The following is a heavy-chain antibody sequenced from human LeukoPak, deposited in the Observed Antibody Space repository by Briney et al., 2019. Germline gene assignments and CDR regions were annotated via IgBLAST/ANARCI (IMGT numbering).Heavy chain of an antibody. CDR3: AKEYGYTYGEFDY. D-gene: IGHD5-18*01. CDR1: GFTFSRNS. CDR2: IYSDNT. V-gene: IGHV3-53*01. Sequence: GGSLRLSCAASGFTFSRNSMNWVRQAPGKGLEWVSFIYSDNTHYSDSVKGRLTISRDNSKNTLYLQMNSLRAEDTAVYYCAKEYGYTYGEFDYWGQGTLVTVSS. J-gene: IGHJ4*02.